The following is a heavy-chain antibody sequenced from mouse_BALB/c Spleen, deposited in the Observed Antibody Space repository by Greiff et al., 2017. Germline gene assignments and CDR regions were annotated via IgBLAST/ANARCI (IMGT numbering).Heavy chain of an antibody. Sequence: EVHLVESGGGLVQHGGSLRLSCATSGFTFTDYYMSWVRQPPGKALEWLGFIRNKANGYTTEYSASVKGRFTISRDNSQSILYLQMNTLRAEDSATYYCARDSWVAYRGQGSLVTVSA. CDR2: IRNKANGYTT. CDR1: GFTFTDYY. J-gene: IGHJ3*01. CDR3: ARDSWVAY. V-gene: IGHV7-3*02.